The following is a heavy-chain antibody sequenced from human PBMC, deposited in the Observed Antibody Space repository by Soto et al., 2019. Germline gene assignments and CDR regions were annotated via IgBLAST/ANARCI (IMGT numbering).Heavy chain of an antibody. CDR2: IYYSGST. J-gene: IGHJ3*02. D-gene: IGHD3-22*01. CDR3: ARSGDYYDSSGYYGAFDI. Sequence: SATLSLTCTVSGGSISSGGYYCSLIRQHPGKGLEWIGYIYYSGSTYYNPSLKSRVTISVDTSKNQFSLKLSSVTAADTAVYYCARSGDYYDSSGYYGAFDIWGQGTMVT. V-gene: IGHV4-31*03. CDR1: GGSISSGGYY.